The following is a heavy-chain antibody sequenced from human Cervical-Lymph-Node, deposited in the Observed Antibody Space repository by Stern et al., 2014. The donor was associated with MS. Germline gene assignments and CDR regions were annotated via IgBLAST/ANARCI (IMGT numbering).Heavy chain of an antibody. CDR3: ARSPATPSGYDRFDY. J-gene: IGHJ4*02. D-gene: IGHD5-12*01. CDR1: GYLFDDYW. CDR2: IFPRDSNT. Sequence: DQLVQSGAEVKKPGESLKISCEASGYLFDDYWIGWVRQMSGRGLELVAIIFPRDSNTRYSPSVQGQVTISADKSISTASLQCSSLKASDTALYYCARSPATPSGYDRFDYWGQGALVTVSS. V-gene: IGHV5-51*03.